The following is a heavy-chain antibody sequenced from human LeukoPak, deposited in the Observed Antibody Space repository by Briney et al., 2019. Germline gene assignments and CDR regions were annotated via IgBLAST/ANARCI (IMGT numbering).Heavy chain of an antibody. CDR2: ISGSGDST. D-gene: IGHD6-13*01. Sequence: GGSLRLSCAASGFTFSNYAMSWVRQAPGQGLEWVSTISGSGDSTYYADSVKGRFPISRDNSKNTLYLQMNSLRAEDTAVYYCAKVTAAAGHFLYYFDYWGQGTLVTVSS. CDR1: GFTFSNYA. J-gene: IGHJ4*02. V-gene: IGHV3-23*01. CDR3: AKVTAAAGHFLYYFDY.